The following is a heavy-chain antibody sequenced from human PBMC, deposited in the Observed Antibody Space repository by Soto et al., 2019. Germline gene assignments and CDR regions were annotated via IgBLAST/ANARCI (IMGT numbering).Heavy chain of an antibody. V-gene: IGHV1-18*01. CDR3: ARSHGVIIGAMDV. CDR1: GYRFETYA. Sequence: QVQLVQSGAEVKKPGASVKVSCKSSGYRFETYAMNWVRQAPGQGLEWMGWISSYINDTFYAEKFQDRVSMTTDTSRGTAYMDLRSLSSDDTPGYYCARSHGVIIGAMDVWGQGTPVTVSS. J-gene: IGHJ6*02. CDR2: ISSYINDT. D-gene: IGHD3-3*01.